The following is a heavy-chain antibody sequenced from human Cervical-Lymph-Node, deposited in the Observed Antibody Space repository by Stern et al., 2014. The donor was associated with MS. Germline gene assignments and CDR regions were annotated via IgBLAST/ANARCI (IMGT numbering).Heavy chain of an antibody. J-gene: IGHJ5*02. CDR1: GYSFNNYW. CDR2: IYPGDTDT. V-gene: IGHV5-51*01. Sequence: VQLLQPGAEVKKPGESLKISCTGSGYSFNNYWILWVRQMPGKGLEWMGSIYPGDTDTRYSPSFQGQGTFSADKSIITPYVKRSSLKSSYAAMYYCASRVSSRWFDPWGQGTLVTVSS. CDR3: ASRVSSRWFDP. D-gene: IGHD6-19*01.